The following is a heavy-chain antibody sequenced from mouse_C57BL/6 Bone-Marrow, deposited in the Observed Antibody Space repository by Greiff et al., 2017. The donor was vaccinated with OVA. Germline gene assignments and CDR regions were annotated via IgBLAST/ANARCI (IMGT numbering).Heavy chain of an antibody. J-gene: IGHJ4*01. Sequence: QVQLQQSGAELVRPGTSVKVSCKASGYAFTNYLIEWVKQRPGQGLEWIGVINPGSGGTNYNEQFKGKATLTADKSSSTAYMTLSSLTSEDSAVYFCARTITTVVATWDAMDYWGQGTSVTVSS. D-gene: IGHD1-1*01. V-gene: IGHV1-54*01. CDR1: GYAFTNYL. CDR3: ARTITTVVATWDAMDY. CDR2: INPGSGGT.